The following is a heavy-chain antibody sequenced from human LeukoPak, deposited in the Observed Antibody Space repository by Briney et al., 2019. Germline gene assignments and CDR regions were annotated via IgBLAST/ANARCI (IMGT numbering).Heavy chain of an antibody. CDR2: SGGSA. J-gene: IGHJ4*02. CDR3: TNFLEY. CDR1: GFTLSSYS. D-gene: IGHD3-3*01. Sequence: GGSLRLSCSASGFTLSSYSMHWVRQAPGKGLEYVSTSGGSAYYADSVKGRFTISRDNSKNTLSLQMNSLRAEDTAVYYCTNFLEYWGQGTLVTVSS. V-gene: IGHV3-23*01.